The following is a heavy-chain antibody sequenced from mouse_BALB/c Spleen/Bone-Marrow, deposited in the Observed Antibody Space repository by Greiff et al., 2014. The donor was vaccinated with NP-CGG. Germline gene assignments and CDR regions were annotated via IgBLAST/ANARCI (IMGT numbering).Heavy chain of an antibody. J-gene: IGHJ4*01. Sequence: VHVKQSGAELVEPGASVKLSCTASGFNIKDTYIYWVKQRPEQGLEWVGRIDSANGNTKYDPKFQGEATIAADTSSNTAYLQLSSLTSEDTAVYYCSRGYYDYLFALDYWGHGTSVTVSS. V-gene: IGHV14-3*02. D-gene: IGHD5-5*01. CDR1: GFNIKDTY. CDR2: IDSANGNT. CDR3: SRGYYDYLFALDY.